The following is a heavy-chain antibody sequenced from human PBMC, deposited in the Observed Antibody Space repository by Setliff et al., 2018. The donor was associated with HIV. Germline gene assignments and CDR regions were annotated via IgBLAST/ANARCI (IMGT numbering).Heavy chain of an antibody. CDR1: GYTFTGYY. CDR3: ARAEGDAYNSLPYFDS. Sequence: ASVKVSCKASGYTFTGYYMHWVRQAPGQGLEWMGWINPNNGGTNYAQKFQGRVTMTRDTSISTAYMELSRLRSDDTAVYYCARAEGDAYNSLPYFDSWGKGTTVTVSS. D-gene: IGHD3-9*01. J-gene: IGHJ6*04. CDR2: INPNNGGT. V-gene: IGHV1-2*02.